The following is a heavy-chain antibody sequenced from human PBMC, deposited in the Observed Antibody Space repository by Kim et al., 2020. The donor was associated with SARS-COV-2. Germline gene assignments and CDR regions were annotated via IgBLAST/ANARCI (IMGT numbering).Heavy chain of an antibody. D-gene: IGHD3-16*01. V-gene: IGHV3-66*01. Sequence: DAVKGRFTIARDNSKNTQYLQMNSLRAEDTAVYYCARASTPQGGYYFDYWGQGTLVTVSS. J-gene: IGHJ4*02. CDR3: ARASTPQGGYYFDY.